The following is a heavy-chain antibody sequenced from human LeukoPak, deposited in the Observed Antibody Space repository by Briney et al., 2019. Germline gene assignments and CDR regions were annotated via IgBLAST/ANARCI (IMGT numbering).Heavy chain of an antibody. CDR3: ARGLLPYYEGPRADAFDI. J-gene: IGHJ3*02. V-gene: IGHV4-30-2*01. CDR2: IYHSGST. D-gene: IGHD3-22*01. Sequence: SETLSLTCTVSGGSISSDGYYWSWIRQPPGKGLEWIGYIYHSGSTYYNPSLKSRVTISVDRSKNQFSLKLSSVTAADTAVYYCARGLLPYYEGPRADAFDIWGQGTMVTVSS. CDR1: GGSISSDGYY.